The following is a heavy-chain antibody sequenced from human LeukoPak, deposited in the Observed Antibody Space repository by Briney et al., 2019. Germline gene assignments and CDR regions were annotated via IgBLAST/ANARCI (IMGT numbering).Heavy chain of an antibody. CDR3: ARDNYHESSGCSKINWYFDL. V-gene: IGHV1-69*04. J-gene: IGHJ2*01. D-gene: IGHD3-22*01. CDR1: GGTFNNYA. CDR2: IIPMVGRV. Sequence: SVKVSCKASGGTFNNYAISWVRQAPGQGLERMGRIIPMVGRVNYAQKFQGRVTIIADKSTSTAYMELSRLTSEDTAVYYCARDNYHESSGCSKINWYFDLWGRGTLVTVSS.